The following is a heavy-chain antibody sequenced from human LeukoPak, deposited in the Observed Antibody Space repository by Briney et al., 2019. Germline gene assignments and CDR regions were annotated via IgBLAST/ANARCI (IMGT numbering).Heavy chain of an antibody. Sequence: GGSLRLSCAASGFTFSSYSMNWVRQAPGKGLEWVSSISSSSSYIYYADSVKGRFTISRDNAKNSLYLQMNSLRDEDTAVYYCAREIYDILTGYLNWGQGTLVTVSS. J-gene: IGHJ4*02. CDR2: ISSSSSYI. D-gene: IGHD3-9*01. V-gene: IGHV3-21*01. CDR3: AREIYDILTGYLN. CDR1: GFTFSSYS.